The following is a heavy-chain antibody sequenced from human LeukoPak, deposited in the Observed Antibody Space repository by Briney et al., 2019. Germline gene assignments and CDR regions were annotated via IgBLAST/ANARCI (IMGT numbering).Heavy chain of an antibody. V-gene: IGHV1-18*01. CDR1: GYTFISYG. D-gene: IGHD6-13*01. CDR2: ISTYNGNT. CDR3: AREQQLGVPGY. J-gene: IGHJ4*02. Sequence: SSVKVSCKASGYTFISYGLIWVRPPPGQGLAWMGWISTYNGNTNYAQKLQGRVTMTTDTSTSTAYMELRSLRSDDTAVYYCAREQQLGVPGYWGQGTLVTVSS.